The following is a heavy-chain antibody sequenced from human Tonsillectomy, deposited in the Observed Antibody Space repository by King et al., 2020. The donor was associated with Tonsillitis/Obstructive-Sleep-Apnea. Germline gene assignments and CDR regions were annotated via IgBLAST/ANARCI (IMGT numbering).Heavy chain of an antibody. J-gene: IGHJ4*02. V-gene: IGHV1-58*01. Sequence: QLVQSGPEGKKPGTSVKVSCKASGFTFTSSAVQWVRQARGQRLEWIGWIVVGSGNTNYAQKFQERVTITRDMSTSTAYMELSSLRSEDTAVYYCAALMRIAVAGTGGYWGQGTLVTVPS. D-gene: IGHD6-19*01. CDR3: AALMRIAVAGTGGY. CDR2: IVVGSGNT. CDR1: GFTFTSSA.